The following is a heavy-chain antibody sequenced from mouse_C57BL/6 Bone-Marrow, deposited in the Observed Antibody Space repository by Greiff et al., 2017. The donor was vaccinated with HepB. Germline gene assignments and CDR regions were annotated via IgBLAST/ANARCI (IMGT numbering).Heavy chain of an antibody. CDR2: ISNGGGST. D-gene: IGHD2-4*01. CDR1: GFTFSDYY. Sequence: DVKLVESGGGLVQPGGSLKLSCAASGFTFSDYYMYWVRQTPEKRLEWVAYISNGGGSTYYPDTVKGRFTISRDNAKNTLYLQMSRLKSEDTAMYYCARHEDDYDRAWFAYWGQGTLVTVSA. CDR3: ARHEDDYDRAWFAY. J-gene: IGHJ3*01. V-gene: IGHV5-12*01.